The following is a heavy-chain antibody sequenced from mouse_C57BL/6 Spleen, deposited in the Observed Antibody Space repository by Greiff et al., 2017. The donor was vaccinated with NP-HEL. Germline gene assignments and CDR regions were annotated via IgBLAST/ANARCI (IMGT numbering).Heavy chain of an antibody. Sequence: EVKVVESGGGLVKPGGSLKLSCAASGFTFSSYAMSWVRQTPEKRLEWVATISDGGSYTYYPDNVKGRFTISRDNAKNNLYLQMSQLKSEDTAMYYCARGLTGTKAWFAYWGQGTLVTVSA. CDR1: GFTFSSYA. J-gene: IGHJ3*01. CDR3: ARGLTGTKAWFAY. V-gene: IGHV5-4*03. CDR2: ISDGGSYT. D-gene: IGHD4-1*01.